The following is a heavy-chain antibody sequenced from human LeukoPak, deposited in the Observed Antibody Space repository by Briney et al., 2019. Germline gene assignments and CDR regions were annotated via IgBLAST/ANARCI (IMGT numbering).Heavy chain of an antibody. V-gene: IGHV3-21*01. Sequence: GGSLRLSCAASGFTFSSYSVNWVRQAPGKGLEWVSSITSSSDYIYYADSVKGRFTISRDNAKNSLSLQMNSLRAEDTAVYYCARNREQWPHYYFDYWGRGTLVTVSS. CDR3: ARNREQWPHYYFDY. CDR1: GFTFSSYS. CDR2: ITSSSDYI. J-gene: IGHJ4*01. D-gene: IGHD6-19*01.